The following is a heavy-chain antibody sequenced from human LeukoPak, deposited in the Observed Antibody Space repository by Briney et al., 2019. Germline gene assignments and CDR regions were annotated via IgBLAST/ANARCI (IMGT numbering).Heavy chain of an antibody. CDR1: GYTFTSYY. CDR2: INPSGGST. Sequence: GASVKVSCKASGYTFTSYYMHWVRQAPGQGLEWMGIINPSGGSTSYAQKFQGRVTMTRDMATSTVYMELSRLRSEDTGVYYCARKAKTGGAFDYWGQGTLVTVSS. D-gene: IGHD2-21*01. V-gene: IGHV1-46*01. J-gene: IGHJ4*02. CDR3: ARKAKTGGAFDY.